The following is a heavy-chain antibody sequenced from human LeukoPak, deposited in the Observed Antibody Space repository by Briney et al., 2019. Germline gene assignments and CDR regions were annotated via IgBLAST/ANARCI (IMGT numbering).Heavy chain of an antibody. CDR2: IRYDGSNK. V-gene: IGHV3-30*02. Sequence: GGSLRLSCAASGFTFSSYGVHWVRQAPGKGLEWVAFIRYDGSNKYYTDSVKGRFTISRDNSKNTLYLQMNSLRAEDTAVYYCAKEGFIVVVTTDAFDIWGQGTMVTVSS. D-gene: IGHD2-21*02. J-gene: IGHJ3*02. CDR1: GFTFSSYG. CDR3: AKEGFIVVVTTDAFDI.